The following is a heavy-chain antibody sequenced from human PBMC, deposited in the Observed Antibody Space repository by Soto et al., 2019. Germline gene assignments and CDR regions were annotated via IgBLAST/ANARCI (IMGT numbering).Heavy chain of an antibody. CDR3: ARDGGRDILVVVEAFDI. CDR2: INPNSGGT. J-gene: IGHJ3*02. D-gene: IGHD2-15*01. Sequence: GASVKVSCESSGYTFTGYYMHWVRQAPGQGLEWMGWINPNSGGTNYAQKFQGRVTMTRDTSISTAYMELSRLRSDDTAVYYCARDGGRDILVVVEAFDIWGHGPMITVSS. CDR1: GYTFTGYY. V-gene: IGHV1-2*02.